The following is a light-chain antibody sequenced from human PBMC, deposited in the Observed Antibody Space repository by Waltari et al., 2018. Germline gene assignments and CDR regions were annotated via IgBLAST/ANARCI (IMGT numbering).Light chain of an antibody. CDR3: CSYAGANLVI. CDR2: EVS. Sequence: QSALTQPASVSGSPGQSITIPCSRTSWAIGSSSLVSWYQHHPGKAPKLIIHEVSGRPSGVSDRFSGSKSGNTASLTISGLQTEDEATFYCCSYAGANLVIFGGGTRVTVL. CDR1: SWAIGSSSL. V-gene: IGLV2-23*02. J-gene: IGLJ2*01.